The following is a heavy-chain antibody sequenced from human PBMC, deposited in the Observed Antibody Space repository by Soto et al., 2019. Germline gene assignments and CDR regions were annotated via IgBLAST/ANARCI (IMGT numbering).Heavy chain of an antibody. J-gene: IGHJ4*02. CDR1: GGTFSSYA. CDR2: IIPIFGTA. D-gene: IGHD2-15*01. V-gene: IGHV1-69*12. Sequence: QVQLVQSGAEVKKPGSSVKVSCKASGGTFSSYAISWVRQAPGQGLEWMGGIIPIFGTANYAQKFQGRVTITADEYTSADYMELRSLRSEDTAVYYCGRGVEVVAATGRGWGQGTLVTVSS. CDR3: GRGVEVVAATGRG.